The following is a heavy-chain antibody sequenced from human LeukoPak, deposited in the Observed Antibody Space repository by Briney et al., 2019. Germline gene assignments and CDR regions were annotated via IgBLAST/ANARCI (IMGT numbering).Heavy chain of an antibody. CDR1: GYTFTSYD. Sequence: ASVKVSCKASGYTFTSYDINWVRQATGQGLEWMGWMNPNSGNTGYAQKFQGRVTMTRNTSISTAYMELSSLRSEDTAVYYCAGERGTTVTTLGWFDPWGQGTLVTVSS. J-gene: IGHJ5*02. D-gene: IGHD4-17*01. CDR3: AGERGTTVTTLGWFDP. CDR2: MNPNSGNT. V-gene: IGHV1-8*01.